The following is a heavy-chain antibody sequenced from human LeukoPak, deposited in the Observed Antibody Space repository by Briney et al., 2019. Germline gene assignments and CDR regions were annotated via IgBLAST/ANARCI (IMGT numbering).Heavy chain of an antibody. CDR2: IKQDGSEK. J-gene: IGHJ4*02. CDR1: GFTFSSYW. CDR3: APQESMVVTPDGDY. V-gene: IGHV3-7*03. D-gene: IGHD4-23*01. Sequence: QPGGSLRLSCAASGFTFSSYWMSWVRQAPGKGLEWVANIKQDGSEKYYVDSVKGRFTISRDNSKSTLYLQMNSLRAEDTAVYYCAPQESMVVTPDGDYWGQGTLVTVSS.